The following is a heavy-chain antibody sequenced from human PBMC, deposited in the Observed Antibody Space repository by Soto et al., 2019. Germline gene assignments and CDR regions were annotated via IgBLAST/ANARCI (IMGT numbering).Heavy chain of an antibody. CDR3: ATPSLYCGGDCYNY. CDR1: GYTFTSYG. D-gene: IGHD2-21*01. Sequence: ASVTVSCTASGYTFTSYGISWVRQAPGQGLEWMGWISAYNGNTNYAQKLQGRVTMTTDTSTSTAYMELRSLRSDDTAVYYCATPSLYCGGDCYNYWGQGTLVTVSS. J-gene: IGHJ4*02. CDR2: ISAYNGNT. V-gene: IGHV1-18*01.